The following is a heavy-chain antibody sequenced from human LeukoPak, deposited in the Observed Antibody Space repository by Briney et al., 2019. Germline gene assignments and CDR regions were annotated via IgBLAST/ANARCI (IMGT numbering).Heavy chain of an antibody. J-gene: IGHJ6*02. D-gene: IGHD3-10*01. CDR2: IYYSGST. Sequence: PSQTLSLTCTVSGGSISSGGYYWSWIRQHPGKGLEWIGYIYYSGSTYYNPSLKSRVTISVDTSKNQFSLKLSSVTAADTAVYYCARVLRVGYLWFGSHNMYGMDVWGQGTTVTVSS. CDR1: GGSISSGGYY. V-gene: IGHV4-30-4*08. CDR3: ARVLRVGYLWFGSHNMYGMDV.